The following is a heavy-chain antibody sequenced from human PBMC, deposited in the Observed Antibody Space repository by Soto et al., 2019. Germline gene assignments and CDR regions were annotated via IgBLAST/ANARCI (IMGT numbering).Heavy chain of an antibody. Sequence: QVQLVESGGGVVQPGRSLRLSCEASGFTFSSYAMHWVRQAPGKGLEWVAVISYDGSNKYYADSVKGRFTISRDNSKNTLYLQMNSLSAEDTSVYYCAREYTVNRDRHSEYYGMDVWGQGTTVNV. D-gene: IGHD4-17*01. V-gene: IGHV3-30-3*01. CDR2: ISYDGSNK. CDR1: GFTFSSYA. CDR3: AREYTVNRDRHSEYYGMDV. J-gene: IGHJ6*02.